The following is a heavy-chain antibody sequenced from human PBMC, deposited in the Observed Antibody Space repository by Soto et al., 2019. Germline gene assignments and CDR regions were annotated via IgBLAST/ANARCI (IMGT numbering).Heavy chain of an antibody. Sequence: SQTLSLTCTVSGGSISYHYWSCIRQPPGKGLEWIGYIYYSGSTNYNPSLKSRVTISVDTSKNQFSLKLSSVTAADTAVYYCARGYDFWSGYPPNWFDPWGQGTLVTVSS. CDR3: ARGYDFWSGYPPNWFDP. D-gene: IGHD3-3*01. J-gene: IGHJ5*02. V-gene: IGHV4-59*11. CDR1: GGSISYHY. CDR2: IYYSGST.